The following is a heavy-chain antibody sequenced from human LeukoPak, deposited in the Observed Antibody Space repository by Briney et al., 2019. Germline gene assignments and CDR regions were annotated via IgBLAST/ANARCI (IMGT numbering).Heavy chain of an antibody. D-gene: IGHD6-19*01. CDR1: GYSISSNNW. V-gene: IGHV4-28*01. CDR3: ARNQAVAANRGAFDI. J-gene: IGHJ3*02. CDR2: IYYSGNT. Sequence: SETLSLTCAVSGYSISSNNWWAWIRQPPGKGLEWIGYIYYSGNTYYNPYNPSLASRVTMSVDTSKNQFSLRLDSVTEIDTAMYYCARNQAVAANRGAFDIWGQGTIVPVSS.